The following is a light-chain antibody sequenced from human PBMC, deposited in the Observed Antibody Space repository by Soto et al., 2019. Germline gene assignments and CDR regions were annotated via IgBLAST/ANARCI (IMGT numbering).Light chain of an antibody. CDR3: QQYNNWPPCT. CDR2: GAS. Sequence: EIVMTQSPAXLSVSPGERATLSCRASQSVSSNLAWYQQKPGQAPRLLIYGASTRATGIPARFSGSGSGTEFTLTISSLQSEDFAVYYCQQYNNWPPCTFGQGTKVEIK. CDR1: QSVSSN. V-gene: IGKV3-15*01. J-gene: IGKJ1*01.